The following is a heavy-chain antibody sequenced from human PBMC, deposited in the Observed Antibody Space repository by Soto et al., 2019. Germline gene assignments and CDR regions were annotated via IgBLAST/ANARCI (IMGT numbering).Heavy chain of an antibody. Sequence: QVQLQQWGAGLLRPSEALSLTCAVYAGSFSSHYWNWIRQPPGKGLEWIGEIKNSGSTAYHPSLKSRVTMSLDTSKNQFSLSLRSVTAADTAVYYCVRGGSRYGSDAYDVWGQGTKVTVSS. CDR2: IKNSGST. CDR1: AGSFSSHY. J-gene: IGHJ3*01. D-gene: IGHD5-18*01. V-gene: IGHV4-34*02. CDR3: VRGGSRYGSDAYDV.